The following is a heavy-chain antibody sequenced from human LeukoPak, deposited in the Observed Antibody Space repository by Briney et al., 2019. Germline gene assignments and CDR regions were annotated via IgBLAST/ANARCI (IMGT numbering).Heavy chain of an antibody. D-gene: IGHD3-22*01. CDR3: ARDRDYYDCSGYYYEDAFDI. Sequence: ASVKVSCKASGYTFTSYYMHWVRQAPGQGLEWMGIINPSGGSTSYAQKLQGRVTMTTDTSTSTAYMELRSLRSDDTAVYYCARDRDYYDCSGYYYEDAFDIWGQGTMVTVSS. J-gene: IGHJ3*02. V-gene: IGHV1-46*01. CDR2: INPSGGST. CDR1: GYTFTSYY.